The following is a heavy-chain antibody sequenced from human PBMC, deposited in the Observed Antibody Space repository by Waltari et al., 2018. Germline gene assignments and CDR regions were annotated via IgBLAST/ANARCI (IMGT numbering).Heavy chain of an antibody. Sequence: QVQLVESGGGLVKPGGSLRLSCAASGFTFSDYYMSWIRQAPGKGLEWIGSIYYSGSTYYNPSLKSRVTISVDTSKNQFSLKLSSVTAADTAVYYCARSSIAARPYYFDYWGQGTLVTVSS. CDR1: GFTFSDYY. V-gene: IGHV4-59*05. D-gene: IGHD6-6*01. CDR2: IYYSGST. J-gene: IGHJ4*02. CDR3: ARSSIAARPYYFDY.